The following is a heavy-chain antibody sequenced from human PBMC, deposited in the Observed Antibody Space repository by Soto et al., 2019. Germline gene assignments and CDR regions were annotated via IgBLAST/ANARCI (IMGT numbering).Heavy chain of an antibody. J-gene: IGHJ4*02. CDR2: INAGNGDT. Sequence: ASVKVSCKASGHTFTGYGMYWVRQAPGQRPEGMGWINAGNGDTEYSQKFQGRVTISRDTSASTAYMELSSLTSEDTAVYYCARGGSGWPFDYWAQGTPDTGSS. CDR1: GHTFTGYG. V-gene: IGHV1-3*01. CDR3: ARGGSGWPFDY. D-gene: IGHD6-19*01.